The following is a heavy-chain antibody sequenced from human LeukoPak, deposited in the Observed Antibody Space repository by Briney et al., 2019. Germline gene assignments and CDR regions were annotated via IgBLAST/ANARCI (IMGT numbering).Heavy chain of an antibody. CDR3: ARDRPGFSGYYYGMDV. J-gene: IGHJ6*04. D-gene: IGHD3-10*01. CDR1: GGSISSYY. V-gene: IGHV4-59*01. CDR2: IYYIGST. Sequence: SETLSLTCTVTGGSISSYYWSWIRQPPGKGLEWIGKIYYIGSTNYNPSLKSRVTISVDTSKNQFSLKLSSVTAADTAVYYCARDRPGFSGYYYGMDVWGKGTTVTVSS.